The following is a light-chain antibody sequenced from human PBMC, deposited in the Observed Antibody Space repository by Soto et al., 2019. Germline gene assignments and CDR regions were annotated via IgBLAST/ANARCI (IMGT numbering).Light chain of an antibody. CDR1: NMGGKS. Sequence: SYELTQPPSVSVAPGQTARITCGGYNMGGKSVHWHQQKPCQAPVLVVHDDSDRPYGIPERFSGSNSGNSDTLTISRVEAADEADYYWQVWESSSDHVVCGGGTQLPVL. V-gene: IGLV3-21*02. J-gene: IGLJ3*02. CDR2: DDS. CDR3: QVWESSSDHVV.